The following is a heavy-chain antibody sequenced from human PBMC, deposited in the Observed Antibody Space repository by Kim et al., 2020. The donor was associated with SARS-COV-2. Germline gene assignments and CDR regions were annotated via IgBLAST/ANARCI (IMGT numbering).Heavy chain of an antibody. D-gene: IGHD2-15*01. V-gene: IGHV3-23*01. CDR1: GFTFSSYA. CDR3: ANPKCRGGSCYGCFDY. J-gene: IGHJ4*02. CDR2: ISGSGTST. Sequence: GGSLRLSCAASGFTFSSYAMNWVRQAPGKGLEWVSAISGSGTSTYYADSVKGRFTISRDNSKNTLYLQMNSLRAEDTAVYYCANPKCRGGSCYGCFDYWGPRALLSVSS.